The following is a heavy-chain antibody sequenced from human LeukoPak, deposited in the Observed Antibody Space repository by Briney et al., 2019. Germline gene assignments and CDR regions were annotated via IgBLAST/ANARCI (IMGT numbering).Heavy chain of an antibody. CDR3: VKGTYTAAH. CDR1: GFTFSSYA. CDR2: ISRSGDSI. V-gene: IGHV3-64D*06. J-gene: IGHJ4*02. Sequence: GGSLRLSCSASGFTFSSYAMHWVRQAPGKGLEYVSAISRSGDSIYYADSAKGRISISRDNSKNTLYLQMSSLRAEDTAVYYCVKGTYTAAHWGQGTPVTVSS. D-gene: IGHD1-14*01.